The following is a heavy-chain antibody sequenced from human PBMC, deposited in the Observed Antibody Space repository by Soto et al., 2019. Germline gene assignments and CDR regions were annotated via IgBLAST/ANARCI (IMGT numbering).Heavy chain of an antibody. CDR1: GGTFSSYT. CDR2: IIPILGIA. J-gene: IGHJ4*02. Sequence: QVPLVQSGAEVKKPGSSVKVSCKASGGTFSSYTISWVRQAPGQGLEWMGRIIPILGIANYAQKFQGRVTITADKSTSTAYMELSSLRSEDTAVYYCASVEWGTRPYGPPADYWGQGTLVTVSS. CDR3: ASVEWGTRPYGPPADY. V-gene: IGHV1-69*02. D-gene: IGHD3-16*01.